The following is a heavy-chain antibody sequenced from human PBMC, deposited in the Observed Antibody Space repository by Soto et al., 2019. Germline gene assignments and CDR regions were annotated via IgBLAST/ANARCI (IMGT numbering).Heavy chain of an antibody. V-gene: IGHV3-21*01. CDR3: ARDQVEYSSSWYNPHNWFDP. CDR1: GFTFSSYS. D-gene: IGHD6-13*01. J-gene: IGHJ5*02. Sequence: PGGSLRLSCAASGFTFSSYSMNWVRQAPGKGLEWVSSISSSSSYIYYADSVKGRFTISRDNAKNSLYLQMNSLRAEDTAVYYCARDQVEYSSSWYNPHNWFDPWGQGTLVTVSS. CDR2: ISSSSSYI.